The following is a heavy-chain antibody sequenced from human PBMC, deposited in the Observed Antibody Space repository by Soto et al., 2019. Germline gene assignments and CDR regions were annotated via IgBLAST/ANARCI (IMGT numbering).Heavy chain of an antibody. J-gene: IGHJ4*02. Sequence: GGSLVLSCASSWFTFTSYSMNLFRHFPGKGLEWVSSISSTTNYIYYGDSMKGRFTISRDNAKNSLYLEMNSLRAEDTAVYYCARESEDLTSNLDYWGQGTLVTVSS. CDR1: WFTFTSYS. V-gene: IGHV3-21*06. CDR3: ARESEDLTSNLDY. CDR2: ISSTTNYI.